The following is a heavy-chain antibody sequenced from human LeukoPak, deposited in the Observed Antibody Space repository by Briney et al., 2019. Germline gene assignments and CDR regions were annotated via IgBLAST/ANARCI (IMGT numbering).Heavy chain of an antibody. CDR1: GFTFSNAW. CDR2: IKSISDGGTT. Sequence: GGSLRLSCAASGFTFSNAWMSWVRQAPGKGLEWVGRIKSISDGGTTDYAAPVKGRFTISRDDSKNTLYLQMNSLKTEDTAVYYCARYDFWAYWGQGTLVTVSS. CDR3: ARYDFWAY. V-gene: IGHV3-15*01. D-gene: IGHD3-3*01. J-gene: IGHJ4*02.